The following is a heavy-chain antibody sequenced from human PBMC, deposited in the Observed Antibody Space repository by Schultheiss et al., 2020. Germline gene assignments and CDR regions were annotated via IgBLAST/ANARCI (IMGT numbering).Heavy chain of an antibody. CDR1: GFTFSDYY. D-gene: IGHD3-10*01. CDR3: ARSPLPPYYGSGSYYYYYYGMDV. V-gene: IGHV3-15*01. Sequence: GASLRLSCAASGFTFSDYYMSWIRQAPGKGLEWVGRIKSKTDGGTTDYAAPVKGRFTISRDDSKNTLYLQMNSLRAEDTAVYYCARSPLPPYYGSGSYYYYYYGMDVWGKGTTVTVAS. J-gene: IGHJ6*04. CDR2: IKSKTDGGTT.